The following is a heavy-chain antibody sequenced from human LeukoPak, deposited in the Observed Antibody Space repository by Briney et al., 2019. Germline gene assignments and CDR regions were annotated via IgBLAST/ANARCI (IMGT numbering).Heavy chain of an antibody. CDR2: IYYSGST. V-gene: IGHV4-59*08. J-gene: IGHJ4*02. CDR1: GGSISSYY. CDR3: ARLASGSYGPLTPFDY. Sequence: SETLSLTCTVSGGSISSYYWSWIRQPLGKGLEWIGDIYYSGSTNYNPSLKSRVTISVDTSKNQFSLRLSSVTAADTAVYYSARLASGSYGPLTPFDYWGQGTLVTVSS. D-gene: IGHD1-26*01.